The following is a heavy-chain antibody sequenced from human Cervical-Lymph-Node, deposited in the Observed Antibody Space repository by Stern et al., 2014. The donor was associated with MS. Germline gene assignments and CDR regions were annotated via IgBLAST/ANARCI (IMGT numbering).Heavy chain of an antibody. J-gene: IGHJ5*02. Sequence: QVQLVQPGAEVKKPGSSVKVSCKASGGTFSSYAISWVRQAPGQGLEWMGGIIPIFGTANYAQKFQGRVTITADESTSTAYMELSSLRSEDTAVYYCARGPDYDFWSGPKPINWFDPWGQGTLVTVSS. D-gene: IGHD3-3*01. CDR3: ARGPDYDFWSGPKPINWFDP. V-gene: IGHV1-69*01. CDR2: IIPIFGTA. CDR1: GGTFSSYA.